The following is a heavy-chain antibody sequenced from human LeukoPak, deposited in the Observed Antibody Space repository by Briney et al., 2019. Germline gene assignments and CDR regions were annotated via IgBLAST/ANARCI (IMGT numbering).Heavy chain of an antibody. V-gene: IGHV1-18*01. Sequence: GASVKVPCKASGYTFTSYGISWVRQAPGQGLEWMDWFTPYNGNTNYAQKLQGRVTMTTDTSTSTAYMELRSLRSDDTAVYYCARVVPLAAAGAESDWFDPWGQGTLVTVSS. CDR1: GYTFTSYG. CDR2: FTPYNGNT. D-gene: IGHD6-13*01. J-gene: IGHJ5*02. CDR3: ARVVPLAAAGAESDWFDP.